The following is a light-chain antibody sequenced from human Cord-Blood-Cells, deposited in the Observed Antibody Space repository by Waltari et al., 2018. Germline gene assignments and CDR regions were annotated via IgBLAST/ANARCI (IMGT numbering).Light chain of an antibody. J-gene: IGLJ1*01. V-gene: IGLV1-51*01. CDR1: SSNIGNNY. CDR2: DNN. CDR3: GTWDSSLSAYV. Sequence: QSVLTQPPSVSAAPGQKVTISCSGSSSNIGNNYVSWYQQPPGTAPKLLIYDNNKRPSGIPGRFSGSKSGTSATLGITGLQTGDEADYYCGTWDSSLSAYVFGTGTKVTVL.